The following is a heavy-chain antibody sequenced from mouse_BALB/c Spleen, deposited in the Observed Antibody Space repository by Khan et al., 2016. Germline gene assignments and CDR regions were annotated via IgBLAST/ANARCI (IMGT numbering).Heavy chain of an antibody. D-gene: IGHD1-1*02. V-gene: IGHV1-9*01. J-gene: IGHJ4*01. CDR2: ILPVSGST. Sequence: QVQLQQSGAELMEPGASVKISCKATGYTFSNYWIEWVNQRPGHGLEWIGNILPVSGSTNYNEKFKGKATFTADTSSNTAYMQLSSLTSENSAVYYCARGWYSMDYWSQGTSVTVSS. CDR1: GYTFSNYW. CDR3: ARGWYSMDY.